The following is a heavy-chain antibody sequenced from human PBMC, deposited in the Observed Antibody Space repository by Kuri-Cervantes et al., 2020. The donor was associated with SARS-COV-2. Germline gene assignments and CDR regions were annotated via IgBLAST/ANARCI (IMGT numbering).Heavy chain of an antibody. CDR2: ITWNTDTT. CDR3: ARDPSEGSSSWNDLNWFDP. Sequence: GGSLRLSCAASGFIFDDYAMHWVRQAPGKGLEWVSGITWNTDTTAYADSVRGRFTISRDNAKNSLYLQMNSLRAEDTAVYYCARDPSEGSSSWNDLNWFDPWGQGTLVTVSS. D-gene: IGHD6-13*01. J-gene: IGHJ5*02. V-gene: IGHV3-9*01. CDR1: GFIFDDYA.